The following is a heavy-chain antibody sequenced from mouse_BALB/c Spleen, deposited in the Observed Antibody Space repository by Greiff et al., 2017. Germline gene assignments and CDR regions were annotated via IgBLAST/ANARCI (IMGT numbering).Heavy chain of an antibody. CDR2: INPGSGGT. CDR1: GYAFTNYL. J-gene: IGHJ4*01. V-gene: IGHV1-54*01. CDR3: ARYDYDVYAMDY. Sequence: VQLQQSGAELVRPGTSVKVSCKASGYAFTNYLIEWVKQRPGQGLEWIGVINPGSGGTNYNEKFKGKATLTADKSSSTAYMQLSSLTSDDSAVYFCARYDYDVYAMDYWGQGTSVTVSS. D-gene: IGHD2-4*01.